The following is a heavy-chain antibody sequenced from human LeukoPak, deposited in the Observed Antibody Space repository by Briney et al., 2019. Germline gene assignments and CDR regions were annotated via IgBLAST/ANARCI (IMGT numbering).Heavy chain of an antibody. J-gene: IGHJ3*02. V-gene: IGHV3-48*02. Sequence: GGSLRLSCAASGFTFSSYSMNWVRQARGKGLEWVSYISSSTNTISYADSVKGRFTIARDNAKNSLFLQMNSLRDEDTAVYYCARGGYGANDDAFDIWGQGTMVTVSS. CDR2: ISSSTNTI. D-gene: IGHD4-23*01. CDR3: ARGGYGANDDAFDI. CDR1: GFTFSSYS.